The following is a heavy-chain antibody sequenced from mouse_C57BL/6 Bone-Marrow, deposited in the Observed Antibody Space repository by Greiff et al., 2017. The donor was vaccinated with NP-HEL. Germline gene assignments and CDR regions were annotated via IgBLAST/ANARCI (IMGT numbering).Heavy chain of an antibody. V-gene: IGHV1-55*01. CDR2: IYPGSGST. CDR3: ANYYSKGYYAMDY. D-gene: IGHD2-5*01. J-gene: IGHJ4*01. Sequence: QVQLQQPGAELVKPGASVKMSCKASGYTFTSYWITWVKQRPGQGLEWIGDIYPGSGSTNYNEKFKSKATLTVDTSSSTAYMELRSLTSEDSAVYFCANYYSKGYYAMDYWGQGTSVTVSS. CDR1: GYTFTSYW.